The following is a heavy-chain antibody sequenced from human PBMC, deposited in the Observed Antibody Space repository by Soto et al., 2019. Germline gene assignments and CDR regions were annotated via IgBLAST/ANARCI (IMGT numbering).Heavy chain of an antibody. CDR3: ARSVEGHFDY. D-gene: IGHD6-19*01. CDR2: ITSDTKTI. CDR1: GFKVSIYR. Sequence: GGALRLSCAAPGFKVSIYRINSVRQAPGKGLEWSAYITSDTKTIKYGDSVKGRFTISRDNANNLVYLQMNSLSDEDTAVYYCARSVEGHFDYWGQGTVVTVSS. J-gene: IGHJ4*02. V-gene: IGHV3-48*02.